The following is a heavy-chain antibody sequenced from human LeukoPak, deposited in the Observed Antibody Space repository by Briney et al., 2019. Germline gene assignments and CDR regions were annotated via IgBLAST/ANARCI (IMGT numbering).Heavy chain of an antibody. CDR2: INYGGST. D-gene: IGHD1-1*01. Sequence: PSETLSLTCTVSGGSISSYYWSWIRQSPGKGLEWIAYINYGGSTNYNPSLKSRVTISVDTSKKQFSLKVSSVTAADTAVYYCARVRNDGYYYYGMDVWGKGTTVTVSS. J-gene: IGHJ6*04. CDR1: GGSISSYY. V-gene: IGHV4-59*01. CDR3: ARVRNDGYYYYGMDV.